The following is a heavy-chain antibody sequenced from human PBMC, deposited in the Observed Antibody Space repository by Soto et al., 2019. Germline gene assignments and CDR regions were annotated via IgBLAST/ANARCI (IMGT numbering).Heavy chain of an antibody. CDR1: GGSISSYY. Sequence: SETLSLTCSVSGGSISSYYWSWIRQPPGKGLEWIGYIYYSGSTNYNPSLKSRVTISVDTSKNQFSLKLSSVTAADTAVYYCARDGPYGSATSYYFDHWGQGTLVTVSS. J-gene: IGHJ4*02. V-gene: IGHV4-59*01. D-gene: IGHD3-10*01. CDR3: ARDGPYGSATSYYFDH. CDR2: IYYSGST.